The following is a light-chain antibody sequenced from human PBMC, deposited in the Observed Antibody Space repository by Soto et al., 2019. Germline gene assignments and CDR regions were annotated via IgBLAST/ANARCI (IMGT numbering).Light chain of an antibody. J-gene: IGKJ1*01. CDR1: QSVSSY. CDR3: QQRSNWPRT. Sequence: EIVLTQSPATLSSSPGERATLSCRASQSVSSYLAWYQQKPGQAPRLLIYDASNRATGIPARFSGSGSGTGFTLTIISLEPEDFAVYYCQQRSNWPRTFGQGTKVEIK. CDR2: DAS. V-gene: IGKV3-11*01.